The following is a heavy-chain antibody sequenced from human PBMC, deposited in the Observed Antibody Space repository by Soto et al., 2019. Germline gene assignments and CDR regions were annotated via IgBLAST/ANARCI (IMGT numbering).Heavy chain of an antibody. V-gene: IGHV4-30-4*01. J-gene: IGHJ4*02. CDR3: ARGSVDIVATIPNCFDY. D-gene: IGHD5-12*01. CDR1: GGSISSGDYY. Sequence: SETLSLTCTVSGGSISSGDYYWSWIRQPPGKGLEWIGYIYYSGSTYYNPSLKSRVTISVDTSKNQFSLKPSSVTAADTAVYYCARGSVDIVATIPNCFDYWGQGTLVTVSS. CDR2: IYYSGST.